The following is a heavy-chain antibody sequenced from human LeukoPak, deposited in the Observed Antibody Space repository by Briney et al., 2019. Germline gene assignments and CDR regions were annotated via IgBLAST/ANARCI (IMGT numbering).Heavy chain of an antibody. V-gene: IGHV3-23*01. CDR1: GFIFSRYG. J-gene: IGHJ4*02. Sequence: GGSLRLSCAASGFIFSRYGMSWVRQAPGKGLEWVSAISGSGGTTYYADSVKGRFTISRDNSKNTLYLQINSLRAEDTAVYYCAKDHLPGIVVADRDYWGQGTLVTVSS. CDR3: AKDHLPGIVVADRDY. D-gene: IGHD6-19*01. CDR2: ISGSGGTT.